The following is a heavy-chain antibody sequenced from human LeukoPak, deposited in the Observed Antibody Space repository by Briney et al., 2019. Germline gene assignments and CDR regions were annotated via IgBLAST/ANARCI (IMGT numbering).Heavy chain of an antibody. CDR3: ARSPMLAGTEGSYMDV. Sequence: GGSLRLSCAASGFTFSSYEMNWVRQAPGKGLEWVSYISSSGSTIYYADSVKGRFTISRDNAKNSLYLQMNSLRAEDTAVYYCARSPMLAGTEGSYMDVWGKGTTVTVSS. CDR2: ISSSGSTI. CDR1: GFTFSSYE. J-gene: IGHJ6*03. D-gene: IGHD6-19*01. V-gene: IGHV3-48*03.